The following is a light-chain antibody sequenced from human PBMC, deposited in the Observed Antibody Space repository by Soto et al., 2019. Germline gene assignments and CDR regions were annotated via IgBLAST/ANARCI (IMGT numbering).Light chain of an antibody. CDR3: QSYDSSLSGPVV. CDR2: GNS. CDR1: SSNIGAGYD. V-gene: IGLV1-40*01. Sequence: QSVLTQPHSVSGAPGQRVTISCTGTSSNIGAGYDVHWYQQLPGTAPKLLIYGNSNRPSGVPDRFSGSKSGTSASLAITGLQAEDEADYYCQSYDSSLSGPVVFGGGTQLTVL. J-gene: IGLJ2*01.